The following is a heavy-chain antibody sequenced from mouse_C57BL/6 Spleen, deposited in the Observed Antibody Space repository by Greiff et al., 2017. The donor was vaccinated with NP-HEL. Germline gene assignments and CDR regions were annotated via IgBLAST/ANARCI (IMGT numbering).Heavy chain of an antibody. V-gene: IGHV2-2*01. CDR1: GFSLTSYG. CDR2: IWSGGST. Sequence: VKLVESGPGLVQPSQSLSITCTVSGFSLTSYGVHWVRQSPGKGLEWLGVIWSGGSTDYNAAFISRLSISKDNSKSQVFFKMNSLQADDTAIYYCARGGMGGNYAMDYWGHGTSVTVSS. CDR3: ARGGMGGNYAMDY. J-gene: IGHJ4*01.